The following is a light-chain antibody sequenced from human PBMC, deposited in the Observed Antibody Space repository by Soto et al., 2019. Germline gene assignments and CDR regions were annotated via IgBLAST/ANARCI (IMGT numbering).Light chain of an antibody. CDR1: QSVLYSSNNKSY. CDR2: WAS. CDR3: QQYYTTPLT. V-gene: IGKV4-1*01. J-gene: IGKJ4*01. Sequence: DIVMTQSPDSLAVSLGERATINCESSQSVLYSSNNKSYLAWYQQKPGQPPKLLIYWASIRESGVPDRFSGSGSGTEFTLTISSLQAEDVAVYYCQQYYTTPLTFGGGTKVEIK.